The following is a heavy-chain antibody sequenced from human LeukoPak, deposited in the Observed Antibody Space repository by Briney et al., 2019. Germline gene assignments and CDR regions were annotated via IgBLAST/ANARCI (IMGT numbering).Heavy chain of an antibody. CDR1: RCPFTSYA. J-gene: IGHJ4*02. V-gene: IGHV1-3*01. CDR2: IHVGNGNT. Sequence: ASVKVSCKASRCPFTSYAMHWVRQAPGQRLEWMGWIHVGNGNTEYSQKFQGRVTITRDTPATTTYMELSSLRSEDTAVYYCARVDGSGPNAPNDCWGQGSLVTVSS. CDR3: ARVDGSGPNAPNDC. D-gene: IGHD3-10*01.